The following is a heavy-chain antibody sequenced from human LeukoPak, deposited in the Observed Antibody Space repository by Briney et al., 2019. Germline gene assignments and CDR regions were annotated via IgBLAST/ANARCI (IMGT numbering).Heavy chain of an antibody. Sequence: PGGSLRLSCAASGFTFSSYWMSWVRQAPGKGLEWVANIKQDGSEKYYVDSVKGRFTISRDNAKNSLYLQMNSLRAEDTAVYYCARVDCSGGSCYAGVGAFDIWGQGTMVTVSS. CDR3: ARVDCSGGSCYAGVGAFDI. D-gene: IGHD2-15*01. CDR1: GFTFSSYW. V-gene: IGHV3-7*01. J-gene: IGHJ3*02. CDR2: IKQDGSEK.